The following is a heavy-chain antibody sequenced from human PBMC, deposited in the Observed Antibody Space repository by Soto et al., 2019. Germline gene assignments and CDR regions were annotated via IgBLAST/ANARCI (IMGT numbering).Heavy chain of an antibody. D-gene: IGHD6-19*01. CDR1: HDSSRRGTYC. J-gene: IGHJ4*02. CDR2: LSSLGTT. CDR3: AAGLSDSCWYDEHF. Sequence: PSDTLSLTGSVSHDSSRRGTYCWAWLRQTPGGGLEWISSLSSLGTTHCNTSLKIGVTISKDPSKNNFSLKQSSMTSADTAVYYCAAGLSDSCWYDEHFSGQGTLVTVSS. V-gene: IGHV4-39*02.